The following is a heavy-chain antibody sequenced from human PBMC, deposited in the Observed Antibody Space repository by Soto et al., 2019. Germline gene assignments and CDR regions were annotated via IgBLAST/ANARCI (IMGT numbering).Heavy chain of an antibody. CDR1: GGSISSSNW. J-gene: IGHJ2*01. V-gene: IGHV4-4*02. Sequence: QVQLQESGPGLVKPSGTLSLTCAVSGGSISSSNWWSWVRQPPVKGLGWSGACYHSGSTNYNPSLKSRVTISVDKSKNPFSLKLSSVTAADTAVYYCARSIPYYYDSSGYRAWYFDLWGRGTLVTVSS. CDR2: CYHSGST. D-gene: IGHD3-22*01. CDR3: ARSIPYYYDSSGYRAWYFDL.